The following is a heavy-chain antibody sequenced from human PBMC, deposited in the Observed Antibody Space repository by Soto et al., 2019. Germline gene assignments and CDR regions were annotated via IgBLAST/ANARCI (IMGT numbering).Heavy chain of an antibody. J-gene: IGHJ3*01. CDR1: VYTFTAYS. CDR3: AKDHFKGNGIYDGFDG. V-gene: IGHV1-69*13. D-gene: IGHD1-20*01. CDR2: INPIFGDA. Sequence: SVKVSCKASVYTFTAYSIHCVRQAPGQGLEWVGGINPIFGDANYAQKFQGRVTLTADESTSTAYMELNSLTADDTATYYCAKDHFKGNGIYDGFDGWGQGKTVTFSS.